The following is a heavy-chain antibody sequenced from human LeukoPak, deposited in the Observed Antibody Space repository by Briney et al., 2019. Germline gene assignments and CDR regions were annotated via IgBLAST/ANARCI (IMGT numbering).Heavy chain of an antibody. CDR1: GFTFNHYA. CDR2: INHLGHA. D-gene: IGHD6-19*01. V-gene: IGHV3-23*01. J-gene: IGHJ4*02. CDR3: ARDHGSQDSGAWYVFDY. Sequence: GGSLRLSCAACGFTFNHYAMSWVRQAPGKGLEWVSGINHLGHAFYADSVKGRFTISRDNSQNTLFLQMNSLRADDTAEYFCARDHGSQDSGAWYVFDYWGRGTLVTVSS.